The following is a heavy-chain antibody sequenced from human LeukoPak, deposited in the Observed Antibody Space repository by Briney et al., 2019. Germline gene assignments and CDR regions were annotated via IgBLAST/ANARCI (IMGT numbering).Heavy chain of an antibody. J-gene: IGHJ6*04. Sequence: PGGSLRLSCAASGFTFSTYYMNWVRQAPGKGLEWVANIKQDGSEKYYVDSVKGRFTISRDNAKNSLYLQMNSLRAEDTAVSYCPELGITMIGGVWGKGTTVTISS. CDR2: IKQDGSEK. CDR1: GFTFSTYY. D-gene: IGHD3-10*02. V-gene: IGHV3-7*01. CDR3: PELGITMIGGV.